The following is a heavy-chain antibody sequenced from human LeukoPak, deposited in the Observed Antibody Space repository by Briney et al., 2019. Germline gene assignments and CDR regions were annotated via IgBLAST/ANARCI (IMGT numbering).Heavy chain of an antibody. CDR2: INHSGST. Sequence: SETLSLTCAVYGGSFSPYYWSWIRQPPGKGLEWIGEINHSGSTNYNPSLKSRVTISVNTSKNQFSLKLSSVTAADTAVYYCARGGFYCGGDCYVDYWGQGTLVTVSS. V-gene: IGHV4-34*01. CDR1: GGSFSPYY. J-gene: IGHJ4*02. D-gene: IGHD2-21*02. CDR3: ARGGFYCGGDCYVDY.